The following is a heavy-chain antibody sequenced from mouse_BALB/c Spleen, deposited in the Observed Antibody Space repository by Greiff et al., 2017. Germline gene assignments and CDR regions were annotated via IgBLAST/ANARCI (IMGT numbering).Heavy chain of an antibody. CDR3: AKGTVRRVYYYAMDY. Sequence: VKLEESGPGLVAPSQSLSITCTVSGFSLTDYGVSWIRQPPGKGLEWLGVIWGGGSTYYNSALKSRLSISKDNSKSQVFLKMNSLQTDDTAMYYCAKGTVRRVYYYAMDYWGQGTSVTVSS. V-gene: IGHV2-6-5*01. J-gene: IGHJ4*01. CDR2: IWGGGST. D-gene: IGHD2-14*01. CDR1: GFSLTDYG.